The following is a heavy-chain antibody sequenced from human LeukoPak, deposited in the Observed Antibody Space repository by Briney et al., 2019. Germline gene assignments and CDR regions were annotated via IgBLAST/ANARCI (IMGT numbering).Heavy chain of an antibody. D-gene: IGHD6-13*01. CDR2: ISGSYST. CDR3: ARHPGYSSSWSPLFDY. CDR1: GFTFGSYA. V-gene: IGHV3-23*01. J-gene: IGHJ4*02. Sequence: GGSLRLSCAASGFTFGSYAMSWVRQAPGKGLEWVSTISGSYSTYYADSVKGRFTISRDNSKNTLYLQMNSLRAEDTAVYYCARHPGYSSSWSPLFDYWGQGTLVTVSS.